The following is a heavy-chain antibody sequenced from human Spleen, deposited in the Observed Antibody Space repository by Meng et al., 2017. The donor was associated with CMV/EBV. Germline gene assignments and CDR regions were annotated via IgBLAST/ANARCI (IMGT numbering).Heavy chain of an antibody. V-gene: IGHV4-30-4*01. CDR3: ARVAISHCFDP. Sequence: PQEVRPPLQVPPSSLLTSFSTVSGSSISTDYWWSWVRQPPVKSLEWIGYFYHTGNTYYNPSLKRRVTLSIDTSKNQFSLKLNSVTAADTAIYYCARVAISHCFDPWGQGTLVTVSS. CDR2: FYHTGNT. CDR1: GSSISTDYW. J-gene: IGHJ5*02.